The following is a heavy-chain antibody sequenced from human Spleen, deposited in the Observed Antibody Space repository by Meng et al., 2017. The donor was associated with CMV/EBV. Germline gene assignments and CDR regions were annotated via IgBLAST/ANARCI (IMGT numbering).Heavy chain of an antibody. CDR3: ATEDRAVLEVNEAFDL. D-gene: IGHD3-3*02. Sequence: ASVKVSCKASGYTFTSYYMHWVRQAPGQGLEWMGIINPSGGSTSYAQKFQGRVTMTRDTSTSTAYMELSTLTSEDTAVYYCATEDRAVLEVNEAFDLWGQGTLVTVSS. CDR2: INPSGGST. J-gene: IGHJ3*01. CDR1: GYTFTSYY. V-gene: IGHV1-46*01.